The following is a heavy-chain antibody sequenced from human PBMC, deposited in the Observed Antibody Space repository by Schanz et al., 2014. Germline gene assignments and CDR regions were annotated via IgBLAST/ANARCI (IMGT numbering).Heavy chain of an antibody. CDR1: GFTFSSYW. Sequence: EVQLVESGGGLVQPGGSLRLSCTASGFTFSSYWMHWVRQVPGKGLVWVSRIKSDGSSTSYADSVKGRCTISRDNAKSALYLQMTSLRAEDTAVYYCARPALWFGDNCFDPWGQGTLVTVSS. J-gene: IGHJ5*02. D-gene: IGHD3-10*01. CDR3: ARPALWFGDNCFDP. V-gene: IGHV3-74*02. CDR2: IKSDGSST.